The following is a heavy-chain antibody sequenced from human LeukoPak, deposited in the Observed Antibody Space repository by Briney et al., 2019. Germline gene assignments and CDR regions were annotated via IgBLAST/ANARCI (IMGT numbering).Heavy chain of an antibody. CDR1: GYTFTGYY. V-gene: IGHV1-2*02. Sequence: EASVKVSCKASGYTFTGYYMHWVRQAPGQGLEWMGWINPNSGGTNYAQKFQGRVTMTRDTSISTAYMELSRLRSDDTAVYYCARGAYCSSTSCYKNPYNWFDPWGQGTLVTVSS. J-gene: IGHJ5*02. CDR2: INPNSGGT. D-gene: IGHD2-2*02. CDR3: ARGAYCSSTSCYKNPYNWFDP.